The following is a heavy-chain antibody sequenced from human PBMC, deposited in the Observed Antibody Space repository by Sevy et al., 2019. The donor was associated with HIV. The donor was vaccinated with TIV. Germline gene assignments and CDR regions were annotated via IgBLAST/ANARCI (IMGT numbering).Heavy chain of an antibody. CDR2: IKSKTDGRTT. J-gene: IGHJ4*02. V-gene: IGHV3-15*01. D-gene: IGHD6-13*01. Sequence: GGSLRLSCAASGFTFSNAWMSWVRQAPGKGLEWVGRIKSKTDGRTTDYAAPVKGRFTISRDDSKNTLYLQMNSLKTEDTAVYYCTTEGQQLEIDYWGQGTLVTVSS. CDR3: TTEGQQLEIDY. CDR1: GFTFSNAW.